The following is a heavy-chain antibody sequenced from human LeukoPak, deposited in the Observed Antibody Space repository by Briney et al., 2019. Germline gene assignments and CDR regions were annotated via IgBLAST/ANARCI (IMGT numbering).Heavy chain of an antibody. D-gene: IGHD6-6*01. V-gene: IGHV3-7*01. CDR2: IKQDGSEK. J-gene: IGHJ6*02. CDR1: GFTFSSYW. CDR3: AREAVDSSPDYYYYGMDV. Sequence: GGSLRLSCAASGFTFSSYWMSWVRQAPGKGLEWVANIKQDGSEKYYVDSVKGRFTISRDNAKNSLYLQMNSLRAEDTAVYYCAREAVDSSPDYYYYGMDVWGQGTTVTVSS.